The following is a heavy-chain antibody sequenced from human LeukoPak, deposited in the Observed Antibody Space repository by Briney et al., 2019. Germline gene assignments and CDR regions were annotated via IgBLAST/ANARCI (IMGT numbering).Heavy chain of an antibody. CDR1: GGSFSGYY. CDR3: ARGRIFSDY. V-gene: IGHV4-34*01. Sequence: SETLSLTCAVYGGSFSGYYWSWIRQPPGKGLEWIGEINHSGSTNYNPSLKSRVTISVDTSKNQFSLKLSSVTAADTAVYYCARGRIFSDYWGQGTLVTVSS. CDR2: INHSGST. D-gene: IGHD2-15*01. J-gene: IGHJ4*02.